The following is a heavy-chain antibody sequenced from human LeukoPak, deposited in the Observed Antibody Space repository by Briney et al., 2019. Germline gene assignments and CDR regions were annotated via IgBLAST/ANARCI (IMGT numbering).Heavy chain of an antibody. CDR2: ITPFNGNT. Sequence: ASVKVSCKASGYTFTYRYLHWVRQAPGQALEWMGWITPFNGNTNYAQKFQDRVTITRDRSMSTAYMELSSLKSEDTAMYYCANSPDSGGLGPWGQGTLVTVSS. D-gene: IGHD3-10*01. J-gene: IGHJ5*02. CDR3: ANSPDSGGLGP. CDR1: GYTFTYRY. V-gene: IGHV1-45*02.